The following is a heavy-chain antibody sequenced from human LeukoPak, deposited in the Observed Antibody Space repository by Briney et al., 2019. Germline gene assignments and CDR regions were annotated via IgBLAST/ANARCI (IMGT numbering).Heavy chain of an antibody. CDR3: ARKAQYNGHYPLDY. CDR1: GFTLTSYS. D-gene: IGHD1-7*01. V-gene: IGHV3-23*01. CDR2: TSDRGDYT. Sequence: GGSLRLSCAASGFTLTSYSMSWVRQAPGKGLEWVSGTSDRGDYTYYADSVKGRFTISRDSSKNTLFLQMNSLRAEDTALYFCARKAQYNGHYPLDYWGQGILVTVSS. J-gene: IGHJ4*02.